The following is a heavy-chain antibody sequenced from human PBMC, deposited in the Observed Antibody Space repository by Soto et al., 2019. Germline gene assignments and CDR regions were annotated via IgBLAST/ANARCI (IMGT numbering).Heavy chain of an antibody. CDR3: ARDFWSGYYNWFDP. V-gene: IGHV4-31*03. CDR1: GGSISSGGYY. CDR2: IYYSGST. D-gene: IGHD3-3*01. Sequence: QVQLQESGPGLVKPSQTLSLTCTVSGGSISSGGYYWSWIRQHPGKGLEWIGYIYYSGSTYYNPYLKSRVTISVDTSKNQFSLKLSSVTAAATAVYYCARDFWSGYYNWFDPWGQGTLVTVSS. J-gene: IGHJ5*02.